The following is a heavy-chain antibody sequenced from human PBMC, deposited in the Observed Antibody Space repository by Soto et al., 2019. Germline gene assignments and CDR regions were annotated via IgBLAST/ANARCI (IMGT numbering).Heavy chain of an antibody. CDR2: ISYSGST. CDR3: AIDPYRSYYYYYGMYV. CDR1: GGSISSYY. Sequence: SETLSLTCTVSGGSISSYYWSWIRQPPGKGLEWIGYISYSGSTNYNPSLKSRVTISVDTSKNQFSLKLSSVTAADTAVYYCAIDPYRSYYYYYGMYVCSQGTTVPVS. V-gene: IGHV4-59*01. J-gene: IGHJ6*02.